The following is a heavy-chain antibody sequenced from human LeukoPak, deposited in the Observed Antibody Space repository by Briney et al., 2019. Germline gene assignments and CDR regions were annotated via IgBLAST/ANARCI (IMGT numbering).Heavy chain of an antibody. CDR3: ARDNMSGSYSWFDP. V-gene: IGHV1-2*02. D-gene: IGHD1-26*01. CDR1: GYTFTGYY. J-gene: IGHJ5*02. CDR2: INPNSGGT. Sequence: ASVKVSCKASGYTFTGYYMHWVRQAPGQGLEWMGWINPNSGGTNYARKFQGRVTMTRDTSISTAYMELSRLRPDDTAVYYCARDNMSGSYSWFDPWGQGTLVTVSS.